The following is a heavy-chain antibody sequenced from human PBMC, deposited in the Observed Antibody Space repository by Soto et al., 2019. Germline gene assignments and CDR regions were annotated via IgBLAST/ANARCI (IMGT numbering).Heavy chain of an antibody. CDR2: ISSSSSYI. V-gene: IGHV3-21*01. J-gene: IGHJ6*02. CDR3: AREGPRGCSSTSCYPTYGMDV. CDR1: GFTFSSYS. Sequence: PGGSLRLSCAASGFTFSSYSMNWVRQAPGKGLEWVSSISSSSSYIYYADSVKGRFTISRDNAKNSLYLQMNSLRAEDTAVYYCAREGPRGCSSTSCYPTYGMDVWGQGTTVTVSS. D-gene: IGHD2-2*01.